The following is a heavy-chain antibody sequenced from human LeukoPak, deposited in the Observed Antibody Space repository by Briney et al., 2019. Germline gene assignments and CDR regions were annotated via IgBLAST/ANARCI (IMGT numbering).Heavy chain of an antibody. D-gene: IGHD2-15*01. CDR1: GFTFGNYD. CDR2: ISGSGSST. V-gene: IGHV3-23*01. CDR3: ALYCSGGSCSSMGGTFDI. J-gene: IGHJ3*02. Sequence: GGSLRLSCAASGFTFGNYDMSWVRQAPGKGLEWVSGISGSGSSTYHAAPVKGRFTISRDNSRNTLYLQMNSLRAEDTAVYFCALYCSGGSCSSMGGTFDIWGLGTMVTVSS.